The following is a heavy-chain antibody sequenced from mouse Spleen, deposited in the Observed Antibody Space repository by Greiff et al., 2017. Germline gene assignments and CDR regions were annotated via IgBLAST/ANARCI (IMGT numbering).Heavy chain of an antibody. D-gene: IGHD1-2*01. J-gene: IGHJ2*01. CDR2: IYPGSGNT. CDR1: GYSFTRYY. V-gene: IGHV1-66*01. CDR3: ARYYGYDFDY. Sequence: QVQLKQSGPELVKPGASVKISCKASGYSFTRYYIHWVKQRPGQGLEWIGWIYPGSGNTKYNENFKGKATLTADTSSSAAYMQLSSLTSEDSAVYYCARYYGYDFDYWGQGTTLTVSS.